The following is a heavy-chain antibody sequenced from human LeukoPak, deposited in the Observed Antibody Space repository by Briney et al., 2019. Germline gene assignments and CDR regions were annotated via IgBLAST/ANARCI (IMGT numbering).Heavy chain of an antibody. CDR1: GFSFSTYA. J-gene: IGHJ3*02. V-gene: IGHV3-21*04. Sequence: GGSLRLSCVASGFSFSTYAMNWVRQAPGKGLEWVSSISNSGSYIYYADSVKGRFTISRDDAKKSVYLQMNSLRAEDTAVYYCAREYCGGDCYSNAFDIWGQGTMVTVSS. D-gene: IGHD2-21*02. CDR3: AREYCGGDCYSNAFDI. CDR2: ISNSGSYI.